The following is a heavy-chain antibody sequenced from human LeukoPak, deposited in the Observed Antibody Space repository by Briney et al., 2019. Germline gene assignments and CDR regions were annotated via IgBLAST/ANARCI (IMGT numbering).Heavy chain of an antibody. D-gene: IGHD1-26*01. Sequence: GASVKVSCKASGYTFTSYAMSWVRQAPGKGLEWVSAISGSGGSTYYADSVKGRFTISRDNSKNTLYLQMNSLRAEGTAVYYCAKRPSYNSGSYLSYFDYWGQGTLVTVSS. CDR3: AKRPSYNSGSYLSYFDY. CDR2: ISGSGGST. J-gene: IGHJ4*02. CDR1: GYTFTSYA. V-gene: IGHV3-23*01.